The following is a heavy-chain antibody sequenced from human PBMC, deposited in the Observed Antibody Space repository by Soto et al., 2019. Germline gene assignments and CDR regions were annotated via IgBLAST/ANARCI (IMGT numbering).Heavy chain of an antibody. D-gene: IGHD7-27*01. CDR3: ARDPRNWGVDY. CDR1: GYTFTSYD. Sequence: QVQLVQSGAEVKKPGASVKVSCKAAGYTFTSYDINWVRQATGQGLEWMGWMNPHSGNTGYAQKFQGRVTMTRDTSLSSAYMELLRLGSEDTGVYFCARDPRNWGVDYWGQGPLVTVSS. J-gene: IGHJ4*02. V-gene: IGHV1-8*01. CDR2: MNPHSGNT.